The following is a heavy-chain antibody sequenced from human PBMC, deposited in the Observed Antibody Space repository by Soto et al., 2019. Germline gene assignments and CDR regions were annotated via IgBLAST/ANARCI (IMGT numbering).Heavy chain of an antibody. D-gene: IGHD4-17*01. V-gene: IGHV1-3*01. CDR3: ARDRDYGYAPGGDY. Sequence: QVPLVQSGAEVKKPGASVKVSCKASGYTFTSYAMHWVRQAPGQRLEWMGWINAGNGNTKYSQKFQGRVTITRDTSASTAYMELSSLRSEDTAVYYCARDRDYGYAPGGDYWGQGTLVTVSS. CDR1: GYTFTSYA. CDR2: INAGNGNT. J-gene: IGHJ4*02.